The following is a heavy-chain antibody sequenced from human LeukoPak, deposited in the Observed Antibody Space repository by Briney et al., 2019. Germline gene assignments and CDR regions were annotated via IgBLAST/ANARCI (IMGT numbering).Heavy chain of an antibody. D-gene: IGHD4-17*01. Sequence: ASVKVSCKASGGTFSSYAISWVRQAPGQGLEWMGRIIPILGIANYAQKFQGRVTITADKSTSTAYMELSSLRSEDTAVYYCARDLLPRGVRYDAFDIWGQGTMVTVSS. CDR2: IIPILGIA. V-gene: IGHV1-69*04. CDR1: GGTFSSYA. J-gene: IGHJ3*02. CDR3: ARDLLPRGVRYDAFDI.